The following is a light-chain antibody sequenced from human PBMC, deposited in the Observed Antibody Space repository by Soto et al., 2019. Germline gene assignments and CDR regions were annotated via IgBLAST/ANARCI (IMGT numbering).Light chain of an antibody. CDR2: GNR. CDR1: TSNLGAGYD. J-gene: IGLJ3*02. CDR3: QAYDYSLTASV. Sequence: QSVLTQPPSVSGAPGQRVTLSCTGNTSNLGAGYDVHWYQQLPGAAPKLVIFGNRNRPSGVPERFSGSKSGTSASLAITGLQAEDEGDYYCQAYDYSLTASVFGGGTKLTVL. V-gene: IGLV1-40*01.